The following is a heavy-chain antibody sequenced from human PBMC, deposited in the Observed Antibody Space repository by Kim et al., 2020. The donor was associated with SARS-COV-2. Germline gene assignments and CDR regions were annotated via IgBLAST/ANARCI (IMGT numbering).Heavy chain of an antibody. CDR1: GGSISSYY. J-gene: IGHJ3*02. Sequence: SETLSLTCTVSGGSISSYYWSWIRQPPGKGLEWIGYIHYRGSTNYNTSPKSRVTISVDTSKNQFSLKLSSVTAADTAVYYCASRQRGRSTYYYDSSGYYGLFEDGFDIWGQGTMVTVSS. CDR2: IHYRGST. CDR3: ASRQRGRSTYYYDSSGYYGLFEDGFDI. D-gene: IGHD3-22*01. V-gene: IGHV4-59*08.